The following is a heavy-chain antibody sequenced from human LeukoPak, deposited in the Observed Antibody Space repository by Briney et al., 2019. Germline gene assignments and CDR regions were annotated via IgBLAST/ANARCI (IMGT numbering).Heavy chain of an antibody. J-gene: IGHJ5*02. D-gene: IGHD3-22*01. Sequence: ASVKVSCTASGYTFTSYDINWVRQATGQGLEWMGIINPSGGSTSYAQKFQGRVTMTRDTSTSTVYMELSSLRSEDTAVYYCARDSGGIVVDLNWFDPWGQGTLVTVSS. CDR3: ARDSGGIVVDLNWFDP. V-gene: IGHV1-46*01. CDR2: INPSGGST. CDR1: GYTFTSYD.